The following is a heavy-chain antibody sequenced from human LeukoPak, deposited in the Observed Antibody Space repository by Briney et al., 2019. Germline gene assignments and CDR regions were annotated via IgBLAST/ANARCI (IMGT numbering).Heavy chain of an antibody. V-gene: IGHV1-69*06. CDR3: ATGGIAAAGLGYWGGIFDY. Sequence: SVKVSCKASGGTFSSYAISWVRQAPGQGLEWMGGIIPIFGTANYVQKFQGRVTITADKSTSTAYMELSSLRSEDTAVYYCATGGIAAAGLGYWGGIFDYWGQGTLVTVSS. CDR1: GGTFSSYA. CDR2: IIPIFGTA. D-gene: IGHD6-13*01. J-gene: IGHJ4*02.